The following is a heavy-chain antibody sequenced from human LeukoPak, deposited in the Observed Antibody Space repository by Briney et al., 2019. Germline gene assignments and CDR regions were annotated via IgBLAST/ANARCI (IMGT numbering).Heavy chain of an antibody. CDR3: ARALGHYDFWSGYYTGPFDY. Sequence: SETLSLTCAVYGGSFSGYYWSWIRQPPGKGLEWIGEINHSGSTNYNPSLKSRVTISVDTSKNQFSLKLSSVTAADTAVYYCARALGHYDFWSGYYTGPFDYWGQGTLVTVSS. J-gene: IGHJ4*02. D-gene: IGHD3-3*01. CDR2: INHSGST. V-gene: IGHV4-34*01. CDR1: GGSFSGYY.